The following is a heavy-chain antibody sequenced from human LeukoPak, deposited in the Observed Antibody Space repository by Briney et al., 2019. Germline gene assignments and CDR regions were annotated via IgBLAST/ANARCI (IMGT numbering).Heavy chain of an antibody. V-gene: IGHV1-3*01. D-gene: IGHD3-10*01. CDR2: INAGNGNT. CDR3: ARESGSYYGPFDY. Sequence: ASVKVSCKASEYTFTSYAMHWVRQAPGQRLEWMGWINAGNGNTKYSQKFQGRVTITRDTSASTAYMELSSLRSEDTAVYYCARESGSYYGPFDYWGQGTLVTVSS. CDR1: EYTFTSYA. J-gene: IGHJ4*02.